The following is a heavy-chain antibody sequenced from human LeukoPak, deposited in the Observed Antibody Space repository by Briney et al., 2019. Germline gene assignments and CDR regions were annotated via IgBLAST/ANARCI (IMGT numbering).Heavy chain of an antibody. J-gene: IGHJ4*02. D-gene: IGHD6-19*01. CDR3: AREDIRLDYFDY. V-gene: IGHV3-48*03. CDR2: ISGSGVTM. CDR1: GFTFSGYE. Sequence: PGGSLRLSCAASGFTFSGYEMNWVRQAPGRGLEWVSYISGSGVTMYYADSVRGRFTISRDDAKNSLYLQMNSLRAEDTAVYYCAREDIRLDYFDYWGQGTLVTVSS.